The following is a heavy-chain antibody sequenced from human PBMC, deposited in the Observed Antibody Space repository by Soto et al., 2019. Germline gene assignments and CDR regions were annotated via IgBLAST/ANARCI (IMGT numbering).Heavy chain of an antibody. CDR2: INPSGGST. J-gene: IGHJ2*01. D-gene: IGHD3-22*01. Sequence: GASVKVSCKASVYTFTSYYRHWVRQAPGQGLEWMGIINPSGGSTSYAQKFQGRVTMTRDTSTSTVYMELSSLRSEDTAVYYCARDHLPDYYDSSGPSFYWYFDLWGRGTLVTVSS. CDR3: ARDHLPDYYDSSGPSFYWYFDL. CDR1: VYTFTSYY. V-gene: IGHV1-46*01.